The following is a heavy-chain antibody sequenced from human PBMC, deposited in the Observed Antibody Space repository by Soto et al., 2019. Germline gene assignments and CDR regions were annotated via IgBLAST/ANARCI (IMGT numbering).Heavy chain of an antibody. Sequence: SETLSLTCAVYGGSFSGYYWSWIRQPPGKGLEWIGEINHSGSTNYNPSLKSRVTISVDTSKNQFSLKLSSVTAADTAVYYCANAAKSTRYYYYYGMDVWGQGTTVTVSS. CDR3: ANAAKSTRYYYYYGMDV. D-gene: IGHD2-2*01. CDR1: GGSFSGYY. V-gene: IGHV4-34*01. J-gene: IGHJ6*02. CDR2: INHSGST.